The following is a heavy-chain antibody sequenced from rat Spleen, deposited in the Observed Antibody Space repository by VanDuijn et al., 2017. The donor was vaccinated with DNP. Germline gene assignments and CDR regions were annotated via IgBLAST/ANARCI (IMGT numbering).Heavy chain of an antibody. D-gene: IGHD4-1*01. Sequence: QVQLKESGPGLMQPSQTLSLTCTVSGLSLTSNSVSWIRQPPGKGLEWMGVIWGHGSTDYNSALKSRLSINRDTHKSQVFLKINSLQTDDPAIYYCTREGWGYVIDAWGQGASVTVSS. V-gene: IGHV2-52*01. CDR1: GLSLTSNS. J-gene: IGHJ4*01. CDR3: TREGWGYVIDA. CDR2: IWGHGST.